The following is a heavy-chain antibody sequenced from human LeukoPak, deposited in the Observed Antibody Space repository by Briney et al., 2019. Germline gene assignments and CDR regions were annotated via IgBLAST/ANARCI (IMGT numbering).Heavy chain of an antibody. V-gene: IGHV3-30*18. D-gene: IGHD5-18*01. CDR2: ISYDGSNK. Sequence: PGGSLRLSCAASGFTFSSYGMHWVRQAPGKGLEWVAVISYDGSNKYYAGSVKGRFTISRDNSKSTLYLQMNSLRAEDTAVYYCAKDQDVDTAVYDYWGQGTLVTVSS. J-gene: IGHJ4*02. CDR1: GFTFSSYG. CDR3: AKDQDVDTAVYDY.